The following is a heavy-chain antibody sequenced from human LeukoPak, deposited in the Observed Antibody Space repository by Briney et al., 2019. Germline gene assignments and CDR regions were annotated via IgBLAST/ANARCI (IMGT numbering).Heavy chain of an antibody. V-gene: IGHV4-39*01. CDR3: ARHPSCTVATHCSFDY. CDR2: IYYDGST. CDR1: GGSISSSNYQ. Sequence: SETLSLTCTVSGGSISSSNYQWAWIRQSPGKGLEWTGSIYYDGSTNYNPSLKGRVTIPVDMSKNQFSLKLSSVTASDTAVYYCARHPSCTVATHCSFDYWGQGTLVTVSS. J-gene: IGHJ4*02. D-gene: IGHD6-6*01.